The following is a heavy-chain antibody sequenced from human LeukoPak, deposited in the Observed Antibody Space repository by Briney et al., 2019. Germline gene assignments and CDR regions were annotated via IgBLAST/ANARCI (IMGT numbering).Heavy chain of an antibody. Sequence: VASVKVSCKASGYTFTSYGISWVRQAPGQGLEWMGWISAYSGSTNYAQKLQGRVTMTTDTSTSTACMELRSLRSDDTAVYYCARDVDPLLPPLTDYWGQGTLVTVSS. D-gene: IGHD5-12*01. J-gene: IGHJ4*02. CDR1: GYTFTSYG. V-gene: IGHV1-18*01. CDR2: ISAYSGST. CDR3: ARDVDPLLPPLTDY.